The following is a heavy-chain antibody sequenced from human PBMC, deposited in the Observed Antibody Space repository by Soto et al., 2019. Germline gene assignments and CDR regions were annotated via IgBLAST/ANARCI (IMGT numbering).Heavy chain of an antibody. CDR1: GFNFGTYT. CDR3: TKDRHPDGIWSFDC. Sequence: LQLLESGGNLVHPGGSLTLSCAAAGFNFGTYTMSWVRQAPGKGPEWVAGFYGGGSSSTFYADSVKGRFTISRDNSHNMVFLQINSLRAEDTAVYYCTKDRHPDGIWSFDCWGRGTLVTVSS. V-gene: IGHV3-23*03. CDR2: FYGGGSSST. D-gene: IGHD3-3*01. J-gene: IGHJ4*02.